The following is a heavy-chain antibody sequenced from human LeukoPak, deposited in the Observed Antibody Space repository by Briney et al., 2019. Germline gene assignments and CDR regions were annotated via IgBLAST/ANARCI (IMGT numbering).Heavy chain of an antibody. CDR1: RFTFSSYA. CDR3: AKGQLERRWDDAFDI. CDR2: ISGSGGST. D-gene: IGHD1-1*01. J-gene: IGHJ3*02. Sequence: GGSLRLSCAASRFTFSSYAMSWVRQAPGKGLEWVSAISGSGGSTYYADSVKGRFIISRDNSKNTLYLQMNSLRAEDTAVYYCAKGQLERRWDDAFDIWGQGTMVTVSS. V-gene: IGHV3-23*01.